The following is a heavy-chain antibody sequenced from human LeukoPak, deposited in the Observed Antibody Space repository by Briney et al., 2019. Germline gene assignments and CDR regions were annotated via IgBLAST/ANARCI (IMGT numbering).Heavy chain of an antibody. Sequence: GGSLRLSCAASGFTFSSYGMSWVRQAPGKGLEWVSGISGSGGSTYYADSVKGRFTISRDNSKNTLYLQMNSLRAEDTAVYYCAKDRAGTTSTLPHFDYWGQGTLVTVSS. D-gene: IGHD1-1*01. CDR3: AKDRAGTTSTLPHFDY. J-gene: IGHJ4*02. V-gene: IGHV3-23*01. CDR2: ISGSGGST. CDR1: GFTFSSYG.